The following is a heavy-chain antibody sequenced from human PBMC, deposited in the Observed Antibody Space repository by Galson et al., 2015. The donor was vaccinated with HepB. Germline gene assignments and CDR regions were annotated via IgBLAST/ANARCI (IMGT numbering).Heavy chain of an antibody. V-gene: IGHV5-51*01. CDR2: IYPGDSDT. CDR3: AGRGSGSYGGAFDI. D-gene: IGHD1-26*01. CDR1: GYSFTSYW. J-gene: IGHJ3*02. Sequence: QSGAEVKKHGESLKISCTGSGYSFTSYWIGWVRQMHGKGLERMGIIYPGDSDTRYIPSFQGQVTISADKSISTAYLQWSSLEASDTAMYSCAGRGSGSYGGAFDISGQRTMFTVSS.